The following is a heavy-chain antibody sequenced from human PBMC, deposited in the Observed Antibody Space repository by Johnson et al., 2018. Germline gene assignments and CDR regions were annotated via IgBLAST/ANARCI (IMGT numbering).Heavy chain of an antibody. CDR3: PRPEAGSAFDI. CDR2: ISWNSGSI. D-gene: IGHD3-10*01. V-gene: IGHV3-9*01. J-gene: IGHJ3*02. Sequence: EVRLGEAGGGLVQPGRSLRLCCAASGFTFDDYARHWVRQAPGKGLEWVSGISWNSGSIGYADSVKGRFTISRDNAKNSLHLQMNSLRAQETAVYYCPRPEAGSAFDIWGQGTMVTVSS. CDR1: GFTFDDYA.